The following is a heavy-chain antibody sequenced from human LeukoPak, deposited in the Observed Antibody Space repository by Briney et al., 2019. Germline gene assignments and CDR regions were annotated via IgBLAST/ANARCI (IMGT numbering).Heavy chain of an antibody. CDR1: GVSIRSSVPITSSMLY. J-gene: IGHJ4*02. V-gene: IGHV4-39*01. Sequence: SEALSLTCTVSGVSIRSSVPITSSMLYWAWVRQPPGKGLEWIGDISYSGGTYYNPSLRSRVTISKDTSKNQFSLKLSSVTAADTAIYYCVRHAHNPTFDFWGQGTLVTVSS. D-gene: IGHD1-14*01. CDR2: ISYSGGT. CDR3: VRHAHNPTFDF.